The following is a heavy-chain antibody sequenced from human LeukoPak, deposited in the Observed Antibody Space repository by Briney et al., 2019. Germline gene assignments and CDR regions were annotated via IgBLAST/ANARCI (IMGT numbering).Heavy chain of an antibody. V-gene: IGHV3-30*02. D-gene: IGHD3-22*01. CDR2: IRYDGSNK. CDR3: AKPGGYYDSSGYFDY. CDR1: GFTSSSYG. Sequence: GGSLRLSCAASGFTSSSYGMHWVRQAPGKGLEWVAFIRYDGSNKYYADSVKGRFTISRDNSKNTLYLQMNSLRAEDTAVYYCAKPGGYYDSSGYFDYWGQGTLVTVSS. J-gene: IGHJ4*02.